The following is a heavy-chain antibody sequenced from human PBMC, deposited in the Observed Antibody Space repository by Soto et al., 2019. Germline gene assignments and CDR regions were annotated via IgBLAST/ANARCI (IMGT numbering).Heavy chain of an antibody. CDR3: AKEGAFIGWTYGDF. J-gene: IGHJ4*02. CDR2: ISRDGNEI. CDR1: GFTFSTYG. V-gene: IGHV3-30*18. D-gene: IGHD1-7*01. Sequence: QIQLVESGGGVVQPGRSLRLSCEASGFTFSTYGMHWVSQAPGKGLEWVAVISRDGNEIHYADSVKGRFIISRDNFKDTLSLQMNSLRPEDTAVYYCAKEGAFIGWTYGDFWGQGTLVTVSS.